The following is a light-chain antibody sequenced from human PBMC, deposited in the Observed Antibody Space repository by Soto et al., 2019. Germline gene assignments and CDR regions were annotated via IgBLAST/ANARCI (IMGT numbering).Light chain of an antibody. CDR3: AAWDDNLNGPL. Sequence: QSVLTQPHSLSGTPGQRFTISCSGSNSNIGRYSVNWYQHFPGTAPKILIYSDDERPSGVPDRLSGSKSGTSASLAISGLQSEDEAEYYCAAWDDNLNGPLFGGGTKLTVL. CDR2: SDD. CDR1: NSNIGRYS. V-gene: IGLV1-44*01. J-gene: IGLJ3*02.